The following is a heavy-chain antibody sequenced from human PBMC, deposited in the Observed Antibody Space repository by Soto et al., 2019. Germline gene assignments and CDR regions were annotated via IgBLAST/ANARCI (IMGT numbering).Heavy chain of an antibody. D-gene: IGHD2-21*01. CDR2: ISPQGGST. Sequence: GGSLRLSCSASGFAFSSYAMHWVRQTPGKGLEYVSAISPQGGSTYYADSVKGRFTISRDDSKNAVYLQMSSLRPDDTAVYYCVNMMIARGAFDFWGQGTLVTVSS. CDR3: VNMMIARGAFDF. J-gene: IGHJ4*02. V-gene: IGHV3-64D*06. CDR1: GFAFSSYA.